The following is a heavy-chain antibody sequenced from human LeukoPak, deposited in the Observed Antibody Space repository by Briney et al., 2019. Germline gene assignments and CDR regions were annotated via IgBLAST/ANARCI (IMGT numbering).Heavy chain of an antibody. D-gene: IGHD3-22*01. CDR1: GGSISSYY. V-gene: IGHV4-59*01. CDR2: IYYSGST. J-gene: IGHJ4*02. Sequence: TSETLSLTCTVSGGSISSYYWSWIRQPPGKGLEWIGYIYYSGSTNYNPSLKSRVTISVDTSKNQFSLKLSSVTAADTAVYYCARVTGYMIEDYFDYWGQGTLVTVSS. CDR3: ARVTGYMIEDYFDY.